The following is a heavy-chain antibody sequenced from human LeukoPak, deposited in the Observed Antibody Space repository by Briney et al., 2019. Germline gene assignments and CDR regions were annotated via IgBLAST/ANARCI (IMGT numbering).Heavy chain of an antibody. V-gene: IGHV3-23*01. Sequence: GGSLRLSRAVSGFTFNSYVISWVRQAPGKGLEWVSSLSGSGGSTYYADSVRGRFTISRDNSKNTLYLQMNSLRAEDTAVYYCAKDREENGSGRLPYFDYRGQGTLVSVSS. D-gene: IGHD3-10*01. CDR2: LSGSGGST. CDR1: GFTFNSYV. CDR3: AKDREENGSGRLPYFDY. J-gene: IGHJ4*02.